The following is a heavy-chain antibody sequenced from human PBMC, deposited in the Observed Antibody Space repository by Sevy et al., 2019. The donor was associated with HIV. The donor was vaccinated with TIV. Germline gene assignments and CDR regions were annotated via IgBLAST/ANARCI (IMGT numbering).Heavy chain of an antibody. CDR2: IWYDGSNK. V-gene: IGHV3-33*01. J-gene: IGHJ3*02. Sequence: GGSLRLSCAASGFTFSSYGMHWVRQAPGKGLEWVAVIWYDGSNKYYADSVKGRFTISRDNSKNTLYLQMNSLRAEDTAVYYCARDSDWLSAFDIWGQWTMVTVSS. CDR1: GFTFSSYG. D-gene: IGHD3-9*01. CDR3: ARDSDWLSAFDI.